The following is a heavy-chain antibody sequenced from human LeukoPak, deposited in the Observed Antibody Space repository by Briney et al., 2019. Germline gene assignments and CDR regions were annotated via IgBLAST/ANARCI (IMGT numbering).Heavy chain of an antibody. Sequence: ASVKVSCKASGGTFSSYAISWVRQAPGQGLEWMGRIIPILGIANYAQKFQGRVTITADKSTSTAYMELSSLRSEDTAVYYCARVYGSQNFDYWGQGTLVTVSS. CDR3: ARVYGSQNFDY. CDR1: GGTFSSYA. CDR2: IIPILGIA. J-gene: IGHJ4*02. D-gene: IGHD3-10*01. V-gene: IGHV1-69*04.